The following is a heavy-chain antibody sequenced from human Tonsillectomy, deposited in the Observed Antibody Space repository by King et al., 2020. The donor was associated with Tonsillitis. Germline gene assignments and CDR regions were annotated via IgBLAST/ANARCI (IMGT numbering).Heavy chain of an antibody. CDR3: AREEYDFWSGYSGGGY. V-gene: IGHV3-7*04. CDR1: GFTGSSYW. J-gene: IGHJ4*02. Sequence: VQLVESGGGLVQPGGSLRLSCAASGFTGSSYWMSWVRQAPGRGLEGVANIKQDGSEKYLLDSVKGRFTISRDNAKNSLYLQLNSLRAEDTAVYYCAREEYDFWSGYSGGGYWGQGTLVTVSS. CDR2: IKQDGSEK. D-gene: IGHD3-3*01.